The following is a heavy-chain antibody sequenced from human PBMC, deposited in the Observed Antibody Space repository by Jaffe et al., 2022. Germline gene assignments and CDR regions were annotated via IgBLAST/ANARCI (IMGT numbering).Heavy chain of an antibody. CDR2: IYYSGST. Sequence: QVQLQESGPGLVKPSETLSLTCTVSGGSISSYYWSWIRQPPGKGLEWIGYIYYSGSTNYNPSLKSRVTISVDTSKNQFSLKLSSVTAADTAVYYCARVRKEWFGEYFDYWGQGTLVTVSS. CDR3: ARVRKEWFGEYFDY. CDR1: GGSISSYY. J-gene: IGHJ4*02. V-gene: IGHV4-59*01. D-gene: IGHD3-10*01.